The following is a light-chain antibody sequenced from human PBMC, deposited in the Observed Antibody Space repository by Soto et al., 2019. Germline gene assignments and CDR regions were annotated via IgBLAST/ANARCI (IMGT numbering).Light chain of an antibody. V-gene: IGLV2-14*03. CDR2: DVS. CDR3: SSQRTTGTLV. Sequence: QSALTQPASVSGSPGQSITISCTGTSSDVGAYNYVSWYQQHPGKAPKLMIYDVSNRPSGVSNRFSGSKSGNTASLTISGLQAEAEADYYCSSQRTTGTLVFGGGTKLSVL. CDR1: SSDVGAYNY. J-gene: IGLJ2*01.